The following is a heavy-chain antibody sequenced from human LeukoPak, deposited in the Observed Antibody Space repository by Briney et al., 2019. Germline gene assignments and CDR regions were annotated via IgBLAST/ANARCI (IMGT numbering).Heavy chain of an antibody. CDR1: GGSLSGYY. CDR3: ARDGGGGYYPY. J-gene: IGHJ4*02. CDR2: INHSGST. V-gene: IGHV4-34*01. D-gene: IGHD3-3*01. Sequence: SETLSLTCAVYGGSLSGYYWSWIRQPPGKGLEWIGEINHSGSTNYNPSLKSRVTISVDTSKNQFSLKLSSVTAADTAVYYCARDGGGGYYPYWGQGTLVTVSS.